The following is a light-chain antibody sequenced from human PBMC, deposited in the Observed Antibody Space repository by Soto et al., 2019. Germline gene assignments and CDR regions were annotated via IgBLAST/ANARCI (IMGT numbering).Light chain of an antibody. CDR3: LQDFKYPRT. J-gene: IGKJ1*01. CDR1: QDISTE. V-gene: IGKV1-6*01. CDR2: GAF. Sequence: NQMTQSPSFLSVFVGEKVNNTFRASQDISTELGWYQQKPGKAPRLLIYGAFSLQSGVPSRLSGSGSGTEFTLTISSLQPDDFATYYCLQDFKYPRTFGQGTRWIS.